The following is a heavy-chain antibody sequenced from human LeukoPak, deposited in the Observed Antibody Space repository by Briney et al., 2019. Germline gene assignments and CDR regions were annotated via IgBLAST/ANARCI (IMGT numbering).Heavy chain of an antibody. D-gene: IGHD2-15*01. CDR2: IYSSGST. V-gene: IGHV4-59*08. Sequence: ASETLSLTCTVSGGSISNYYWSWIRQPPGKGLEWIGYIYSSGSTNYDPSLESRVTISVDTSKNQFSLELSSVTAADAALYYCARHGSSRSPLNYWGQGTLVTVSS. CDR3: ARHGSSRSPLNY. J-gene: IGHJ4*02. CDR1: GGSISNYY.